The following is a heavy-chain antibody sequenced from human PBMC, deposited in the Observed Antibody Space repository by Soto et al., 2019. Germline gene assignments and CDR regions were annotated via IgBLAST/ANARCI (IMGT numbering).Heavy chain of an antibody. V-gene: IGHV1-18*01. CDR3: ARDRLPLGELSPGEY. CDR2: NR. CDR1: GYTCTNYR. D-gene: IGHD3-16*02. J-gene: IGHJ4*02. Sequence: GASVKVSCKASGYTCTNYRISWVRQAPGQGLEWMGYNRNYAQKLQGRVTMTTETATSTAYMELRSLRSDDTAVYYCARDRLPLGELSPGEYWGQGTVVTVPQ.